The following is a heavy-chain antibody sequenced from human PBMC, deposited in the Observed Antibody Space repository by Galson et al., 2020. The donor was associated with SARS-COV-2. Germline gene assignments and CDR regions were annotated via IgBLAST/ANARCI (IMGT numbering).Heavy chain of an antibody. CDR2: ISGHGSST. CDR1: GFTFSSYA. CDR3: ASIVILRYFEWLQDYLDY. V-gene: IGHV3-23*01. Sequence: GESLKISCAASGFTFSSYAMTWVRQAPGKGLEWVSGISGHGSSTYCADSVKGRFTISRDNSKNTLNLQMDSLRAEDTAVYYCASIVILRYFEWLQDYLDYWGQGTLVTVSS. J-gene: IGHJ4*02. D-gene: IGHD3-9*01.